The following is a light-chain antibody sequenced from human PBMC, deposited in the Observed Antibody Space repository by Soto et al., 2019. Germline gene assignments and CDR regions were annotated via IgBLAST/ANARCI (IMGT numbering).Light chain of an antibody. CDR2: DVS. Sequence: QSALAQPRSVSGSPGQSVTISCTGTSSDVGGYNYVSWYQQHPGKAPKLMIYDVSKRPSGVPDRFSGSKSGSTASLTISGLQAEDEADYYCCSYAGSYTLIVFGTGTKVTVL. J-gene: IGLJ1*01. CDR1: SSDVGGYNY. V-gene: IGLV2-11*01. CDR3: CSYAGSYTLIV.